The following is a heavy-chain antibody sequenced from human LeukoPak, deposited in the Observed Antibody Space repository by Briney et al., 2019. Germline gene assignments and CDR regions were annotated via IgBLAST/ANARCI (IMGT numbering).Heavy chain of an antibody. D-gene: IGHD6-13*01. J-gene: IGHJ6*03. Sequence: PGGSLRLSCAASGFTFSSYWMSWVRQAPGKGLEWVANIKQDGSEKYYVDSVKGRFTISRDNAKNSLYLQMNSLRAEDTAVYYCARDTPSIAAAGLYYYYYMDVWGKGTTVTVSS. CDR1: GFTFSSYW. CDR3: ARDTPSIAAAGLYYYYYMDV. CDR2: IKQDGSEK. V-gene: IGHV3-7*01.